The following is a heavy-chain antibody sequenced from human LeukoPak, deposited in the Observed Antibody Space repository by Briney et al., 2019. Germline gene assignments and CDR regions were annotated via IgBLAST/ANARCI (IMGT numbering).Heavy chain of an antibody. CDR1: GFTFSSYE. Sequence: GGSLRLSCAASGFTFSSYEMNWVRQAPGKGLEWVSSISSSSSYIYYADSVKGRFTISRDNAKNSLYLQMNSLRAEDTAVYYCARVGSVAGTDYWGQGTLVTVSS. D-gene: IGHD6-19*01. V-gene: IGHV3-21*01. CDR3: ARVGSVAGTDY. J-gene: IGHJ4*02. CDR2: ISSSSSYI.